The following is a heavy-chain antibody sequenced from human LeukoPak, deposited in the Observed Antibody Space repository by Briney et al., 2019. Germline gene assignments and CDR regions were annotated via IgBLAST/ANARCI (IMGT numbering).Heavy chain of an antibody. J-gene: IGHJ4*02. Sequence: GGSLRLSCAASGFTFSSYGMHWVRQAPGKGLEWVAFIRYDGSNKYYADSVKGRFTISRDNSKNTLYLQMNNLRAEDTAVYYCAKDPLYSTSSRSIDYWGQGTLVIVSS. CDR3: AKDPLYSTSSRSIDY. V-gene: IGHV3-30*02. CDR2: IRYDGSNK. D-gene: IGHD6-6*01. CDR1: GFTFSSYG.